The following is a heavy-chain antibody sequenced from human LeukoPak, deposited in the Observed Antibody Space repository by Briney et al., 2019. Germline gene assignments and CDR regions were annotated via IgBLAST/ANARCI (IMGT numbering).Heavy chain of an antibody. D-gene: IGHD3-22*01. J-gene: IGHJ3*02. CDR3: ARGGHSSGYHDAFDI. CDR2: IYYSGST. V-gene: IGHV4-31*02. Sequence: LRLSCAASGFTFSSYGMSWIRQHPGKGLEWIGYIYYSGSTYYNPSLKSRVTISVDTSKNQFSLKLSSVTAADTAVYYCARGGHSSGYHDAFDIWGQGTMVTVSS. CDR1: GFTFSSYG.